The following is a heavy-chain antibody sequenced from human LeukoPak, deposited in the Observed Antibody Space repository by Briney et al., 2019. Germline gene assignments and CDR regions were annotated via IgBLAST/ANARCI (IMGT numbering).Heavy chain of an antibody. D-gene: IGHD3-10*01. Sequence: SETLSLTCTVSGGSISSYYWSWIRQPPGKGLEWIGYIYYSGSTNYNPSLKSRVTISVDTSKNQFSLKLSSVTAADTAVYYCARTRGYGSPRFDYWGQGTLATVSS. CDR2: IYYSGST. CDR1: GGSISSYY. J-gene: IGHJ4*02. V-gene: IGHV4-59*08. CDR3: ARTRGYGSPRFDY.